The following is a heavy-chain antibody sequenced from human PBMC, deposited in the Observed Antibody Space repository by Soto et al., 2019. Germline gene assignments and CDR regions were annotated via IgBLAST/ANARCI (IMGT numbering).Heavy chain of an antibody. CDR2: ITFSGNTV. CDR3: ARVSWREKYGMDV. CDR1: GFTFSDSY. Sequence: QVQLVESGGGLVKPGGSLRLSCAASGFTFSDSYMSWIRQAPGKGLELISYITFSGNTVYYADSVKGRFTISRDNAKNSLYLQMNRLRAEDTAVYYCARVSWREKYGMDVWGQGTTVTVSS. J-gene: IGHJ6*02. V-gene: IGHV3-11*01.